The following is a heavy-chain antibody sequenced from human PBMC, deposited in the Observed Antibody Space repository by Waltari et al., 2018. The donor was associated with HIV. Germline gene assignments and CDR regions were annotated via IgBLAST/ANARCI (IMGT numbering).Heavy chain of an antibody. CDR2: LQYDGSHV. CDR3: AKDGAPGRDAIFDS. D-gene: IGHD1-26*01. V-gene: IGHV3-30*02. J-gene: IGHJ3*01. CDR1: GGNLNIYD. Sequence: QVHLVESGGAVVQPGGSLRPSCTASGGNLNIYDKHWVRQAPGRGLGWVAGLQYDGSHVYYGDSVKGRFTISRDNSKNAIFLEMTILRLEDTAKYYCAKDGAPGRDAIFDSWGQGTLVTV.